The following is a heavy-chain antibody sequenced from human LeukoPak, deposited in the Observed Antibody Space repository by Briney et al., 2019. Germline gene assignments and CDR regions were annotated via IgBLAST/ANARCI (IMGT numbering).Heavy chain of an antibody. CDR2: INHSGST. J-gene: IGHJ1*01. CDR3: ARDGTSSSWYGEYFQH. Sequence: SETLSLTCAVYGGSFSGYYWSWIRQPPGKGLEWIGEINHSGSTNYNPSLKSRVTMSVDTSKNQFSLKLSSVTAADTAVYYCARDGTSSSWYGEYFQHWGQGTLVTVSS. CDR1: GGSFSGYY. V-gene: IGHV4-34*01. D-gene: IGHD6-13*01.